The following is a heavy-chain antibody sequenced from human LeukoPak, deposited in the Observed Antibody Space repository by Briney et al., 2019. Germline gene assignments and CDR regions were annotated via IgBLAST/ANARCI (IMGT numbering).Heavy chain of an antibody. CDR2: MNPSGGTT. D-gene: IGHD3-22*01. CDR3: ARGGVRDSSGWSNWYLDL. Sequence: LESSVKVSCKASGGTFSSYAISWVRQAPGQGLEWMGMMNPSGGTTSYAQKFQDRVTMTSDTSTNTVYMELTSLRSEDTAMYYCARGGVRDSSGWSNWYLDLWGRGTLVTVSS. J-gene: IGHJ2*01. V-gene: IGHV1-46*01. CDR1: GGTFSSYA.